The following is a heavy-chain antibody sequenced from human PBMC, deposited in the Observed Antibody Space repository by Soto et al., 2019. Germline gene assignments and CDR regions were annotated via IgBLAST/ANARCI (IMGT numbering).Heavy chain of an antibody. J-gene: IGHJ6*02. D-gene: IGHD6-13*01. V-gene: IGHV3-21*01. CDR2: IISSGSFV. CDR3: AKDGAAGSVMDV. CDR1: GFPFNITG. Sequence: EVHLVESGGGLVKPGGSLRLSFEASGFPFNITGMNWVRQAPGKGLEWVSSIISSGSFVYYADSLQGRLAISRDNAKNSLYLQMNNLRVENSGVYDCAKDGAAGSVMDVWGQGTTVTVSS.